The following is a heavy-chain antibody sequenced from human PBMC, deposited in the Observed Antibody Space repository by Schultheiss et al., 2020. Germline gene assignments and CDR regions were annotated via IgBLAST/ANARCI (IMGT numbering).Heavy chain of an antibody. CDR2: ISSSSSYI. CDR1: GFTFSSHA. CDR3: ARGEGGVSADDPDY. D-gene: IGHD3-16*01. Sequence: GGSLRLSCVASGFTFSSHAMHWVRQAPGKGLEWVSSISSSSSYIYYADSVKGRFTISRDNAKNSLYLQMNSLRAEDTAVYYCARGEGGVSADDPDYWGQGTLVTVSS. V-gene: IGHV3-21*01. J-gene: IGHJ4*02.